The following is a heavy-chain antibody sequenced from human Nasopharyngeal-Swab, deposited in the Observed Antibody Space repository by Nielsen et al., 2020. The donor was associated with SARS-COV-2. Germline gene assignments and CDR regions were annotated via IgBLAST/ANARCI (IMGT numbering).Heavy chain of an antibody. CDR2: IDWDDDK. J-gene: IGHJ5*02. CDR3: ARSELRFLEWSSFDP. Sequence: SGPTLVKPTQTLTLTRTFSGFSLSTSGMCVSWIRQPPGKALEWLALIDWDDDKYYSTSLKTRLTISKDTSKNQVVLTMTNMDPVDTATYYCARSELRFLEWSSFDPWGQGTLVTVSS. V-gene: IGHV2-70*01. CDR1: GFSLSTSGMC. D-gene: IGHD3-3*01.